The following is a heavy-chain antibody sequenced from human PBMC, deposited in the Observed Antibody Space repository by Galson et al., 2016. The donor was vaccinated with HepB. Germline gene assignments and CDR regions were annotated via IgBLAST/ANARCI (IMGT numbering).Heavy chain of an antibody. Sequence: SGAEVTKPGNSLKISCKGFGYSFSNYWIAWVRQMPGKGLEWMGVIDPNDSDTRYSPSFQGQVTISADKSISTAYLRWSSLKASDTAMYYCARLKDRNYYDSSGYPYWGQGSPVTVSS. CDR3: ARLKDRNYYDSSGYPY. J-gene: IGHJ4*02. D-gene: IGHD3-22*01. CDR1: GYSFSNYW. CDR2: IDPNDSDT. V-gene: IGHV5-51*01.